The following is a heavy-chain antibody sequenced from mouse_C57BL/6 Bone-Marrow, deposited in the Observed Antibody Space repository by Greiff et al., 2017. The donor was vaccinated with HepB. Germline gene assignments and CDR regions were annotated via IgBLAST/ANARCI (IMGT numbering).Heavy chain of an antibody. CDR3: ARVGLITFDV. J-gene: IGHJ1*03. D-gene: IGHD1-1*01. Sequence: VQLQQPGAELVMPGASVKLSCKASGYTFTSYWMHWVKQRPGHGLEWIGEIDPSDSYTKYNQKFKVKSTLTAYEYSSTADMQLSSMTSEDSAVYYCARVGLITFDVWGTGTTVTVSS. CDR1: GYTFTSYW. CDR2: IDPSDSYT. V-gene: IGHV1-69*01.